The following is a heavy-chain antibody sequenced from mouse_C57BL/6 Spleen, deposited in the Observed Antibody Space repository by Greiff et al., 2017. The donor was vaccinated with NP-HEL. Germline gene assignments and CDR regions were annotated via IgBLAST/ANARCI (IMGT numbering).Heavy chain of an antibody. CDR3: ATYGYDVRDYAMDY. D-gene: IGHD2-2*01. J-gene: IGHJ4*01. CDR1: GYTFTDYY. Sequence: VQLQQSGPVLVKPGASVKMSCKASGYTFTDYYMNWVKQSHGKSLEWIGVINPYNGGTSYNQKFKGKATLTVDKSSGTAYMELNSLTSEDSAVYYCATYGYDVRDYAMDYWGQGTSVTVSS. CDR2: INPYNGGT. V-gene: IGHV1-19*01.